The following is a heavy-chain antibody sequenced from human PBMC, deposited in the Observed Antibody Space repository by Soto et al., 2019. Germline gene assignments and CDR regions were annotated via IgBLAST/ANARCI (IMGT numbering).Heavy chain of an antibody. CDR3: ARSEGRC. J-gene: IGHJ4*02. CDR1: GGSISSYY. V-gene: IGHV4-59*01. CDR2: IYYSGRT. Sequence: QVQLQESGPGLVKPSETLSLTCTVSGGSISSYYWSWIRQPPGKGLEWIGYIYYSGRTNYNPSLKSGSPSPVATAKNQLSLKLSSLPAADTAVYFCARSEGRCGGQGTLLTVSS. D-gene: IGHD2-15*01.